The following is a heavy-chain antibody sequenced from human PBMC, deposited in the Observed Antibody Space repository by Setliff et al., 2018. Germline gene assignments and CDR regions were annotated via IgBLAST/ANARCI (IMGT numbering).Heavy chain of an antibody. D-gene: IGHD5-18*01. J-gene: IGHJ3*02. CDR2: IYYSGST. Sequence: SETLSLTCAVSGGSISSGGYYWSWIRQHPGKGLEWIGYIYYSGSTYYNPSLKSRVTISVDTSKNQFSLKLNSVTAADTAVYYCARVPRFTDTRSAFDIWGQGTMVTVSS. CDR3: ARVPRFTDTRSAFDI. CDR1: GGSISSGGYY. V-gene: IGHV4-31*11.